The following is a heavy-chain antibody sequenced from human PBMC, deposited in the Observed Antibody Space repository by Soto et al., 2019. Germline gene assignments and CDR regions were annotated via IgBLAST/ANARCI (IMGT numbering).Heavy chain of an antibody. V-gene: IGHV4-34*01. CDR2: INHSGST. CDR3: ARGLWFDP. J-gene: IGHJ5*02. CDR1: GGSFSGYY. Sequence: QVQLQQWGAGLLKPSETLSLTRAVYGGSFSGYYWSWIRQPPGKGLEWIGEINHSGSTNYNPSLKSRVTISVDTSKNQFSLKLSSVTAADTAVYYCARGLWFDPWGQGTLVTVSS.